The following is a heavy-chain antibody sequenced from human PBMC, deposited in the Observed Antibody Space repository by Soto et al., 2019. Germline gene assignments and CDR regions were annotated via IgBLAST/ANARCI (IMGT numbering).Heavy chain of an antibody. D-gene: IGHD4-17*01. CDR3: ARXPYQDYGDSYYYYALDA. CDR1: GDSVSNGDYS. J-gene: IGHJ6*02. Sequence: SETLSLTCSVSGDSVSNGDYSWSWIRQPPGKGLEWIGYIYYIGGPYYNPSLQSRVTISMDTSKNQVSLNLTSVTAADTAVYFCARXPYQDYGDSYYYYALDAWGPGLTVTVSS. CDR2: IYYIGGP. V-gene: IGHV4-30-4*01.